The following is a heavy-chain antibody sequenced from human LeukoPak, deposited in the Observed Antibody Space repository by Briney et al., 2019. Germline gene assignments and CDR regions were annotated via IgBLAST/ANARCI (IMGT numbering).Heavy chain of an antibody. CDR2: ISAYNGNT. CDR1: GYTFTSYG. Sequence: GASVKVSCKASGYTFTSYGISWVRQAPGQGLEWMGWISAYNGNTNYAQKLQGRVTMTTDTSTSTAYMELRSLRSDDTAVYYCAREDYGSGSYYYYYYMDVWGKGTTVTISS. D-gene: IGHD3-10*01. CDR3: AREDYGSGSYYYYYYMDV. J-gene: IGHJ6*03. V-gene: IGHV1-18*01.